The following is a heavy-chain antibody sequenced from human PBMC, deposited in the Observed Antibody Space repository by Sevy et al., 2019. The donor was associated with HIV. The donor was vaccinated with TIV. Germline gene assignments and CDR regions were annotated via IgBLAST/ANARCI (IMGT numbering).Heavy chain of an antibody. J-gene: IGHJ6*02. CDR1: GFTFSSYA. CDR3: AKSPVLRFLRGYYYGMDV. CDR2: ISGSGGST. V-gene: IGHV3-23*01. D-gene: IGHD3-3*01. Sequence: GGSLRLSCAASGFTFSSYAMSWVRQAPGKGLEWVSAISGSGGSTYYADSVKGRFTISRDKSKNTLYLQMNSLRAEGTAVYYCAKSPVLRFLRGYYYGMDVWGQGTTVTVSS.